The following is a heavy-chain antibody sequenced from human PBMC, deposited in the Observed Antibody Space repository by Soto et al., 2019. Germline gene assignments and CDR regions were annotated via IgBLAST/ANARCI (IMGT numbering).Heavy chain of an antibody. V-gene: IGHV3-9*01. Sequence: EVQLVESGGGLVQPGGSLRLSCAASGFTFNNYAMHWVRLAPGKGLEWVSGISWNSRTVGHADSLKGRFTISRDNAKNSLYLQMNNLRAEDTALYYCAKDLTPGDDAFDVWGQGTLVTVSS. J-gene: IGHJ3*01. CDR2: ISWNSRTV. CDR3: AKDLTPGDDAFDV. D-gene: IGHD3-9*01. CDR1: GFTFNNYA.